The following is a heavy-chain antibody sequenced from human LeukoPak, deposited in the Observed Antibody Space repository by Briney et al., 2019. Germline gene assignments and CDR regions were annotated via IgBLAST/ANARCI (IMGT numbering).Heavy chain of an antibody. Sequence: GGSLRLSCAASGFTLSGYEMNWVRQAPGKGLEWVSYISTSGSTIYYADSVKGRFTISRDDAKNSLYLQMNSLRAEDTAVYYCARDPSGSYFDYWGRGTLVTVSS. V-gene: IGHV3-48*03. CDR3: ARDPSGSYFDY. D-gene: IGHD2-15*01. CDR2: ISTSGSTI. J-gene: IGHJ4*02. CDR1: GFTLSGYE.